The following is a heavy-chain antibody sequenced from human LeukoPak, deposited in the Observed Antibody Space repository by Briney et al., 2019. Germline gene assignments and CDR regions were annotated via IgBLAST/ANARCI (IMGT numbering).Heavy chain of an antibody. CDR1: GFTVSSNY. CDR3: ARTRGGASDAFDI. V-gene: IGHV3-66*01. D-gene: IGHD4-11*01. CDR2: AYTGGST. Sequence: GGSLRLSCEASGFTVSSNYMSWVRQAPGKGLEWVSIAYTGGSTYYTDSVKGRFTISRDNSDNTLYLQMNSLRAEDTAVYYCARTRGGASDAFDIWGQGAMVTVSS. J-gene: IGHJ3*02.